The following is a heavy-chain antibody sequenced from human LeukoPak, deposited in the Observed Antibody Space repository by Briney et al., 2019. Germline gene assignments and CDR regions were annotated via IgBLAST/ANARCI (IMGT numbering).Heavy chain of an antibody. CDR2: ISWSSGTI. CDR3: AKVSGYSYGYNDY. CDR1: GFTFDDYA. Sequence: GGSLRLSCAASGFTFDDYAMHWVRQAPGKGLEWVSGISWSSGTIGYADSVKGRFTISRDNAKNSLYLQMNSLRAEDTALYYCAKVSGYSYGYNDYWGQGTLVTVSS. J-gene: IGHJ4*02. V-gene: IGHV3-9*01. D-gene: IGHD5-18*01.